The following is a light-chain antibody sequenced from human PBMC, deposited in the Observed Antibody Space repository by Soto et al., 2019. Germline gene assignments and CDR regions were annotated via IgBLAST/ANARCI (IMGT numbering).Light chain of an antibody. J-gene: IGKJ4*01. CDR1: QSISNY. CDR2: AAS. Sequence: DIQMTQSPSSLSASVGDRLTITCRASQSISNYLNWYQQKPGKAPKLLIYAASTLQSGVPSRFSGSGAGTDFTLTVSSLQAEDFATYYCQQTYNVPVTFGGGTKVEIK. V-gene: IGKV1-39*01. CDR3: QQTYNVPVT.